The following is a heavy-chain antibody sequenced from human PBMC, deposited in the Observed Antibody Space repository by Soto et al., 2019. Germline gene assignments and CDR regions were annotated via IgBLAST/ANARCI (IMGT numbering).Heavy chain of an antibody. V-gene: IGHV1-3*04. CDR3: ARLRVGFDT. Sequence: QVQLLQSGAEEKRPGASVRVSCKASGYTFTTYALHWVRQAPGQSLEWMGWINTGNGNTKFSQRFEDRVSLTRDTSASTVFMGLRSLSSEDSAVYYCARLRVGFDTWGQGTLVIVSS. CDR2: INTGNGNT. CDR1: GYTFTTYA. J-gene: IGHJ5*02.